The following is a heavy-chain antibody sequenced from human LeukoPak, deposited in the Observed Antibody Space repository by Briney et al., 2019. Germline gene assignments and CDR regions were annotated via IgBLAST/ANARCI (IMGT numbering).Heavy chain of an antibody. J-gene: IGHJ6*02. CDR1: GFTFSSYA. CDR3: ATRPDVGMDV. Sequence: PGGSLRLSCAASGFTFSSYAMSWVRQAPGKGLEWVSSLSSSSSYIYYADSVKGRFTMSRDNAKNSLYLQMNSLRAEDTAVYYCATRPDVGMDVWGQGTTVTVSS. CDR2: LSSSSSYI. D-gene: IGHD6-6*01. V-gene: IGHV3-21*01.